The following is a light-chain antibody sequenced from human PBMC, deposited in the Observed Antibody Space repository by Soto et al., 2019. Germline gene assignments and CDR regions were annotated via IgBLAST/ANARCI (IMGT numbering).Light chain of an antibody. CDR2: AAS. CDR1: QRVSTW. J-gene: IGKJ1*01. CDR3: QQSYSTPRT. V-gene: IGKV1-12*01. Sequence: VQMTQAPSSVSASVGDRVTISGRASQRVSTWLAWYQQKPGKAPKLLIYAASRLQSGVPSRFSGSGSGTDFTLTISSLQPEDFATYYCQQSYSTPRTFGQGTKVDIK.